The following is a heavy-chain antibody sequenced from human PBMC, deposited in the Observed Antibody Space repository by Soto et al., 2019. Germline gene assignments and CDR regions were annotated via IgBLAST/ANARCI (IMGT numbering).Heavy chain of an antibody. D-gene: IGHD6-6*01. CDR1: GGTFSSYA. J-gene: IGHJ6*02. Sequence: GASVKVSCKASGGTFSSYAISWVRQAPGQGLEWMGGIIPIFGTANYAQKFQGRVTITADESTSTAYMELSSLRSEDTAVYYCARVHSSSSRIHPIRYYYYGMDVWGQGTTVTVSS. V-gene: IGHV1-69*13. CDR2: IIPIFGTA. CDR3: ARVHSSSSRIHPIRYYYYGMDV.